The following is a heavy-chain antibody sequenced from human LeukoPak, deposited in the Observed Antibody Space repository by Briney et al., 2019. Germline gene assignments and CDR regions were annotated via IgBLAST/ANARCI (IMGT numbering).Heavy chain of an antibody. CDR3: ARAERQWLERGASDI. D-gene: IGHD6-19*01. J-gene: IGHJ3*02. Sequence: HTGGSLRLSCAAAGFTFSSHWMTWVRQAPGKGLEWVANIKQDGSEKYYVDSVKGRFTISRDNAKNSLYLQMNSLRAEDTAVYYCARAERQWLERGASDIWGQGTMVTVSS. CDR2: IKQDGSEK. CDR1: GFTFSSHW. V-gene: IGHV3-7*04.